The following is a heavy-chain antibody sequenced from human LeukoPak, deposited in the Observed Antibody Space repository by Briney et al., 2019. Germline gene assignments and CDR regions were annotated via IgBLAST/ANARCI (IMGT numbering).Heavy chain of an antibody. V-gene: IGHV3-7*01. D-gene: IGHD3-10*01. Sequence: GGSLRLSCAASGFTFSSYWMSWVRQAPGKGLEWVANIKQDGSEKYYVDSVKGRFTISRDNAKNSLYLQMDSLRAEDTAVYYCASDQFGEFLFDYWGQGTLVTVSS. J-gene: IGHJ4*02. CDR1: GFTFSSYW. CDR2: IKQDGSEK. CDR3: ASDQFGEFLFDY.